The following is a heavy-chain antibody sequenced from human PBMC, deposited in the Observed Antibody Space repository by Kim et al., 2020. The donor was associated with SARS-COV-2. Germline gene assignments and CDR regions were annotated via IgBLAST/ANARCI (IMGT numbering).Heavy chain of an antibody. CDR2: VNPDGSRK. CDR3: GRASKGRFAS. V-gene: IGHV3-7*01. D-gene: IGHD3-3*01. Sequence: GGSLRLSCAASGFTFPVFWMTWVRQAPGKGLEWVASVNPDGSRKYYVDSVKGRLTISRDNAQNSLSLHMDTLRSDDTAVYYCGRASKGRFASWGQGALVTVAS. CDR1: GFTFPVFW. J-gene: IGHJ4*02.